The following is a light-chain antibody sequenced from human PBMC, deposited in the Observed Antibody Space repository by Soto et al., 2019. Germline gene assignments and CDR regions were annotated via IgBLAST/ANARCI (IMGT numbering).Light chain of an antibody. CDR1: QNINVW. Sequence: DSHMTQSPSSLSVSVGDRVTITCRTSQNINVWLAWYQQRPGQAPKLLIYAASSLQSGVPSRFSGSGSGTDFTLTISSLQPEDFATYYCQQANSFPLTFGGGTKVDIK. J-gene: IGKJ4*01. CDR3: QQANSFPLT. V-gene: IGKV1-12*01. CDR2: AAS.